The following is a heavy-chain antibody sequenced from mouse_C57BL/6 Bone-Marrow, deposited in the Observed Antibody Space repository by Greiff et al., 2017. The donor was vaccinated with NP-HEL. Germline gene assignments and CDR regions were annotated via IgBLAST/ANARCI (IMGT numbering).Heavy chain of an antibody. D-gene: IGHD3-2*02. Sequence: QVQLQQPGAELVKPGASVKLSCKASGYTFTSYWMQWVKQRPGQGLEWIGEIAPSDSYTNYTQKFKGKATLTVDTSYSTAYMQLSSLTSEDSAVYYCAKWGRLTPYWGQGTLVTVSA. J-gene: IGHJ3*01. CDR3: AKWGRLTPY. V-gene: IGHV1-50*01. CDR2: IAPSDSYT. CDR1: GYTFTSYW.